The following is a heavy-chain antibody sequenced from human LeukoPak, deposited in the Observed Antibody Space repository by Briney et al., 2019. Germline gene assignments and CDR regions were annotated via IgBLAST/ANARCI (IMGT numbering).Heavy chain of an antibody. CDR3: ARVGPGVLAAFDI. CDR1: GFTFSSYS. D-gene: IGHD1-14*01. V-gene: IGHV3-21*01. J-gene: IGHJ3*02. CDR2: ISSSSSYI. Sequence: GGSLRLSCAASGFTFSSYSMNWVRQAPGKGLEWVSSISSSSSYIYYADSVRGRFTISRDNAKNSLYLQMNSLRAEDTAVYYCARVGPGVLAAFDIWGQGTMVTVSS.